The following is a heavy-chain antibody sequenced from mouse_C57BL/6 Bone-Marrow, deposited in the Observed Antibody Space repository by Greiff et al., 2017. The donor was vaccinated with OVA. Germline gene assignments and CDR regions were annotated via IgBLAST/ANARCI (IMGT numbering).Heavy chain of an antibody. J-gene: IGHJ2*01. D-gene: IGHD1-3*01. V-gene: IGHV1-62-2*01. CDR2: IYPGSGST. Sequence: QVQLQQSGAELVKPGASVKLSCKASGYTFTDYTIHWVKQRPGQGLEWIGWIYPGSGSTKYNGKFKDKATLTADKSSSTAYMELSRLTSEDSAVYDCARDGYCDISGLDYWGQGTTLTVSS. CDR1: GYTFTDYT. CDR3: ARDGYCDISGLDY.